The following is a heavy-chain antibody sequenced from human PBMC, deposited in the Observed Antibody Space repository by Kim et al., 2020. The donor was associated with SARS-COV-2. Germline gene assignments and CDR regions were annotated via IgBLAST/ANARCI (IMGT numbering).Heavy chain of an antibody. CDR3: ATRRYGGYFEY. J-gene: IGHJ4*02. CDR1: GLRFSSYA. CDR2: ITGSGDNT. V-gene: IGHV3-23*01. D-gene: IGHD3-16*02. Sequence: GGSLRLSCAASGLRFSSYAMSWVRQAPGKGLEWVSAITGSGDNTYYADSVKGRFTISRDNSKNMLFLQMNSLTAEDTAVYYCATRRYGGYFEYWGQGSLVTVSS.